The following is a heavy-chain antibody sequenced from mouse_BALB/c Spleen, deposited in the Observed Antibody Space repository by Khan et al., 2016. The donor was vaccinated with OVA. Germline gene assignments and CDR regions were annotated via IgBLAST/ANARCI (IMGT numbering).Heavy chain of an antibody. CDR1: GYTFTSYT. V-gene: IGHV1-4*01. D-gene: IGHD2-4*01. J-gene: IGHJ4*01. Sequence: QVQLQQSGAELARPGASVKMSCKASGYTFTSYTMHWVKQRPGQGLEWIGYINPSSGYPNYIQKFTDKAPLTADKSSSTAYMQLSSRTSEDSAVYYCAISYYDYDGYYALDYWGQGTSVTVSS. CDR3: AISYYDYDGYYALDY. CDR2: INPSSGYP.